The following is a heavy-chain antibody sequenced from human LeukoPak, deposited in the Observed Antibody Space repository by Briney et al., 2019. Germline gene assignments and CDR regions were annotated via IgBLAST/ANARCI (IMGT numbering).Heavy chain of an antibody. CDR1: GGSFSNYY. Sequence: SETLSLTCAVYGGSFSNYYWSWIRQPPGKGLEWIGNIYYNGRTYYSPSLKSRGTISVDTSNNQFPLKLSSVTAADTAVYYCARITDRTIFGEIMHGFDIWGQGTPVTVSS. CDR3: ARITDRTIFGEIMHGFDI. J-gene: IGHJ3*02. CDR2: IYYNGRT. D-gene: IGHD3-3*01. V-gene: IGHV4-34*01.